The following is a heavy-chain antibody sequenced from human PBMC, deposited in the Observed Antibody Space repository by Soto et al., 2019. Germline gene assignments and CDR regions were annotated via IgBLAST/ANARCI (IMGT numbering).Heavy chain of an antibody. V-gene: IGHV1-3*01. Sequence: ASVKVSCKASGYTFTSYAMHWVRQAPGQRLEWMGWINAGNGNTKYSQKFQGRVTITRDTSASTAYMELSSLRSEDTAVYYCARSSVLKFDFWSGSPRHGDYWGQGTLVTVSS. CDR3: ARSSVLKFDFWSGSPRHGDY. J-gene: IGHJ4*02. CDR2: INAGNGNT. D-gene: IGHD3-3*01. CDR1: GYTFTSYA.